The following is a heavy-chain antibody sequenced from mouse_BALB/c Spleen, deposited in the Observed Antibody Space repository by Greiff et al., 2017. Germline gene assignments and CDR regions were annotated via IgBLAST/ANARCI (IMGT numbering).Heavy chain of an antibody. CDR2: INPSTGYT. CDR1: GYTFTSYW. Sequence: VQLHQSGAELAKPGASVKMSCKASGYTFTSYWMHWVKQRPGQGLEWIGYINPSTGYTEYNQKFKDKATLTADKSSSTAYMQLSSLTSEDSAVYYCGSSDAMDYWGQGTSVTVSS. V-gene: IGHV1-7*01. CDR3: GSSDAMDY. J-gene: IGHJ4*01. D-gene: IGHD1-1*01.